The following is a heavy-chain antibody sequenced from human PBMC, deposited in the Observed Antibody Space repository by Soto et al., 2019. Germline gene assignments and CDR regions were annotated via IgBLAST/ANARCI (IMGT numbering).Heavy chain of an antibody. CDR3: ARARMERLSVGHYYYASDS. CDR2: ISPLFVTP. Sequence: QVQLVQSGAEVKKAGSSVKVSCKVSAGTFSNYAISWVRQAPGQGLEWMGGISPLFVTPNYAQKFRGRVTITGDDSTRTAYMELNSLRSEDTAVYYCARARMERLSVGHYYYASDSWGQGTTVTVSS. J-gene: IGHJ6*02. V-gene: IGHV1-69*12. CDR1: AGTFSNYA. D-gene: IGHD1-1*01.